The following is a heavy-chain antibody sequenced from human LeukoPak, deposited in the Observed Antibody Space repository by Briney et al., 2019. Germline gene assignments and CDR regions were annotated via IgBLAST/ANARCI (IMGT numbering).Heavy chain of an antibody. J-gene: IGHJ4*02. Sequence: GGSLRLSCAASGFTFSSYSMNWVRQAPGKGLEWASSISSSSSYIYYADSVKGRFTISRDNAKNSLYLQMNSLRAEDTAVYYCAREGVGSSSWTGHSDYWGQGTLVTVSS. D-gene: IGHD6-13*01. CDR2: ISSSSSYI. CDR3: AREGVGSSSWTGHSDY. V-gene: IGHV3-21*01. CDR1: GFTFSSYS.